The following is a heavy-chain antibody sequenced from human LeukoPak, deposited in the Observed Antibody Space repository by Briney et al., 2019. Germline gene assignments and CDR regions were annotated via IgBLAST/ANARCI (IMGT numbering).Heavy chain of an antibody. D-gene: IGHD3-10*01. Sequence: GRSLRLSCAASGFTFDDYAMHWVRQAPGKGLEWVSGISWNSGSIGYADSVKGRFTISRDNAKNSLYLQMNSLRAEDTALYYCAKDRGYGSRSYYNGQDGYFDYWGQGTLVTVSS. CDR3: AKDRGYGSRSYYNGQDGYFDY. CDR1: GFTFDDYA. CDR2: ISWNSGSI. V-gene: IGHV3-9*01. J-gene: IGHJ4*02.